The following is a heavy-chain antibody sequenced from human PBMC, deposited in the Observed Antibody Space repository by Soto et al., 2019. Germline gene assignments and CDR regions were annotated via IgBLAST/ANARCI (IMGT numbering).Heavy chain of an antibody. D-gene: IGHD3-9*01. CDR3: AREIGPDYDILTGPLDY. CDR1: GGSISSSSYY. Sequence: PSETLSLTCTVSGGSISSSSYYWGWIRQPPGKGLEWIGSIYYSGSTYYNPSLKSRVTISVDTSKNQFSLKLSSVTAADTAVYYCAREIGPDYDILTGPLDYWGQGTLVTVSS. CDR2: IYYSGST. V-gene: IGHV4-39*02. J-gene: IGHJ4*02.